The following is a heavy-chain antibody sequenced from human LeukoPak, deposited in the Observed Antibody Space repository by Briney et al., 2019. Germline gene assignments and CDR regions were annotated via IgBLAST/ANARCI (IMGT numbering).Heavy chain of an antibody. V-gene: IGHV4-39*01. Sequence: SETLSLTCTVSGGSISSSSYYWGWIRQPPGKGLEWIGSIYYSGSTYYNPSLKSRVTISVDTSKNQFSLKLSSVTAADTAVYYCARHGAGDYDILTGYLLDYWGQGTLVTVSS. CDR2: IYYSGST. J-gene: IGHJ4*02. CDR1: GGSISSSSYY. D-gene: IGHD3-9*01. CDR3: ARHGAGDYDILTGYLLDY.